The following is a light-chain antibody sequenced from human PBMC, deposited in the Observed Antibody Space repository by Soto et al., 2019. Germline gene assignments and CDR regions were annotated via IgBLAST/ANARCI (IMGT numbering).Light chain of an antibody. Sequence: QSVLTQPASVSGSPGQSITISCTGTSSDVGGYNYVSWYQQHPGKGPKLMIYEVSNRPSGVSNRFSGSKSGDTATLNISGLHAEDEADYYCSSYTSTTTRVFGTGTKVTVL. CDR2: EVS. CDR3: SSYTSTTTRV. V-gene: IGLV2-14*03. CDR1: SSDVGGYNY. J-gene: IGLJ1*01.